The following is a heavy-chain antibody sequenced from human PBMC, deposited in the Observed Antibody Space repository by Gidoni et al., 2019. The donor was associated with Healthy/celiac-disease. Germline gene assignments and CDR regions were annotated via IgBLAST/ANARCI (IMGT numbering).Heavy chain of an antibody. V-gene: IGHV3-49*03. J-gene: IGHJ6*02. CDR3: TRGGARGGSYYYYGMDV. CDR2: IRSKAYGGTT. CDR1: GSTFGDYA. D-gene: IGHD2-15*01. Sequence: EVQLVESGGGLVQPGRSLRLSCTASGSTFGDYAMGWFHQAPGKGLEWVGFIRSKAYGGTTEYAASVKGRFTISRDDSKSIAYLQMNSLKTEDTAVYYCTRGGARGGSYYYYGMDVWGQGTTVTVSS.